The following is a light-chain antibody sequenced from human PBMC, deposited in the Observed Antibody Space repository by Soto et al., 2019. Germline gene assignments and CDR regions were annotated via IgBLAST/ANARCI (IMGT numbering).Light chain of an antibody. V-gene: IGLV2-14*03. CDR2: DVS. J-gene: IGLJ1*01. CDR1: SSDVGAYNY. CDR3: YSCSRSSGTRYV. Sequence: QSALTQPASVSGSPGQSITISCTGTSSDVGAYNYVSWYQQHPGQAPKLMFYDVSNRPSGVSDRFSGSKSGNTASLTISGLQAEDEADYYCYSCSRSSGTRYVFGTGTKLTVL.